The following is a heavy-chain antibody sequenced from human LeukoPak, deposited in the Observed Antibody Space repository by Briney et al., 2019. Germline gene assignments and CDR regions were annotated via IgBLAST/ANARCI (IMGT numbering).Heavy chain of an antibody. V-gene: IGHV1-2*02. Sequence: GASVKVSCKASGYTFTGYYMHWVRQAPGQGLEWMGWINPNSGGTNYAQKFQGRVTMTRDTSISTAYMGLSRLRSDDTAVYYCARPYSGYDYGVDVWGKGTTVTVSS. CDR1: GYTFTGYY. CDR3: ARPYSGYDYGVDV. J-gene: IGHJ6*04. CDR2: INPNSGGT. D-gene: IGHD5-12*01.